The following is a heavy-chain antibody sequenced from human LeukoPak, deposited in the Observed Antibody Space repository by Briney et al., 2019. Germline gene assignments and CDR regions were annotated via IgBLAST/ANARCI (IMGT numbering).Heavy chain of an antibody. J-gene: IGHJ3*02. CDR1: GFTFSSYE. Sequence: PGGSLRLSCAASGFTFSSYEMNWVRQAPGKGLEWVSYISSSGSTIYYADSVKGRFTISGDNAKNSLYLQMNSLRAEDTAVYYCARDVRDSSGYVAFDIWGQGTMVTVSS. V-gene: IGHV3-48*03. D-gene: IGHD3-22*01. CDR2: ISSSGSTI. CDR3: ARDVRDSSGYVAFDI.